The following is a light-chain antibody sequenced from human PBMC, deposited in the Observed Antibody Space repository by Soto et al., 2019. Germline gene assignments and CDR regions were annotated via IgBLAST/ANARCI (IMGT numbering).Light chain of an antibody. CDR2: DAS. CDR1: QSISKW. Sequence: DIPMTQSPSILSASFGDTVTITCRASQSISKWVAWYQQRAGKAPTALIFDASNSEKGVPSRFSGSGSGTEFTLIISGLQPEDFATYYCHQYDSYPYTFGQGTRLEI. J-gene: IGKJ5*01. V-gene: IGKV1-5*01. CDR3: HQYDSYPYT.